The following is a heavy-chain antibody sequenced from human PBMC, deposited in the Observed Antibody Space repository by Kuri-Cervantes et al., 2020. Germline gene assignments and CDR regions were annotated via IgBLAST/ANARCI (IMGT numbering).Heavy chain of an antibody. V-gene: IGHV4-38-2*02. Sequence: SQTLSLTCAVSGYSISSGYYWGWIRQPPGKGLEWIGSIYHSGSTYYNPSLKSRVTISVDTSKNQFFLKLSSVTAADTTVYYCARDSFGVVIGPGKPDYYYYYYMDVWGKGTTVTVSS. D-gene: IGHD3-3*01. CDR3: ARDSFGVVIGPGKPDYYYYYYMDV. CDR1: GYSISSGYY. CDR2: IYHSGST. J-gene: IGHJ6*03.